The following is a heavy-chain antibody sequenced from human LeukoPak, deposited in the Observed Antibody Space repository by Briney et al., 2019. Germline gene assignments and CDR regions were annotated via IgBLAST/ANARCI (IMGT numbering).Heavy chain of an antibody. D-gene: IGHD6-6*01. CDR1: GYTFISFD. J-gene: IGHJ3*02. CDR3: ARAGVEYSSSSAAFDI. CDR2: MNYNSGNT. V-gene: IGHV1-8*01. Sequence: ASVKVSCKASGYTFISFDINWVRQATGQGLEWMGWMNYNSGNTGYAQKFQGRVIMTRNISISTAYMELSSLRSEDTAVYYCARAGVEYSSSSAAFDIWGQGTMVTVSS.